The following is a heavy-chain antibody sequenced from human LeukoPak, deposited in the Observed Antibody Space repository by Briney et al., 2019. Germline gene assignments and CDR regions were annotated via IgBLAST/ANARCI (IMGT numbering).Heavy chain of an antibody. Sequence: VASVKVSCKASGYTFTGYYMHWVRQAPGQGLEWMGWINPNSGGTNYAQKFQGRVTMTRDTSISTAYMELSRLRSDDTAVYYCARISGSYRIHDAFDIWGQGTMVTVSS. CDR3: ARISGSYRIHDAFDI. V-gene: IGHV1-2*02. D-gene: IGHD1-26*01. J-gene: IGHJ3*02. CDR1: GYTFTGYY. CDR2: INPNSGGT.